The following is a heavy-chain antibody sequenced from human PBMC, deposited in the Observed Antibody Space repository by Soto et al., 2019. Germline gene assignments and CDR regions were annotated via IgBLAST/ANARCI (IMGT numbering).Heavy chain of an antibody. V-gene: IGHV1-18*04. D-gene: IGHD5-12*01. CDR2: INPYNGNT. CDR3: ATSYDSGFDP. Sequence: QLQLVQSGAEVKKPGASVKVSCKASGYTFTSYGISWIRQAPGQGLEWMGWINPYNGNTDYAQNLQGRVTMTTDTSTSTVYMELRSLTSDDTAVYYCATSYDSGFDPWGQGTLVSVSS. CDR1: GYTFTSYG. J-gene: IGHJ5*02.